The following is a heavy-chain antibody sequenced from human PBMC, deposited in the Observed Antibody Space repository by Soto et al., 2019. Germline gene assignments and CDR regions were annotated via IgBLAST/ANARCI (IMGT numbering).Heavy chain of an antibody. Sequence: PXAALKISCKGCGYSFTSYGISWVRQMPGKGLEWMGRIDPSDSYTNYSPSFQGHVTISAYKSISTAYLQWSSLKASDTAMYYCARSPTIAARLNWFDPWGQGTLVTVSS. J-gene: IGHJ5*02. V-gene: IGHV5-10-1*01. D-gene: IGHD6-6*01. CDR1: GYSFTSYG. CDR2: IDPSDSYT. CDR3: ARSPTIAARLNWFDP.